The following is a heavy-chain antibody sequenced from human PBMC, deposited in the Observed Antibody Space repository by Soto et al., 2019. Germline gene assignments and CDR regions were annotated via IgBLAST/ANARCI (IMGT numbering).Heavy chain of an antibody. D-gene: IGHD5-12*01. Sequence: PSETLSLTCTVSGGSISSYYWSWIRQPPGKGLEWIGYIYYSGSTNYNPSLKSRVTISVDTSKNQFSLKLSSVTAADTAVYYCARAEDSGYDLDYWGQGTLVTVAS. CDR2: IYYSGST. V-gene: IGHV4-59*01. J-gene: IGHJ4*02. CDR1: GGSISSYY. CDR3: ARAEDSGYDLDY.